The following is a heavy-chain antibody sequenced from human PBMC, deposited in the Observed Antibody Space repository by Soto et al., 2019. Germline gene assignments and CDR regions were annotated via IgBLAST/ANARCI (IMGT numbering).Heavy chain of an antibody. V-gene: IGHV4-30-4*01. CDR2: NYYSGST. D-gene: IGHD2-15*01. Sequence: QVQLQESGPGLVKPSQTLSLTCTVSGRSISSVNYYWSWIRQPPGKVLEWIGYNYYSGSTYYNPSLRSRVTISVDTSKNQFSLKLSSVTAADTAVYYCARYGSGECNRGTCYSPFAYWGQGTLVTVSS. J-gene: IGHJ4*02. CDR3: ARYGSGECNRGTCYSPFAY. CDR1: GRSISSVNYY.